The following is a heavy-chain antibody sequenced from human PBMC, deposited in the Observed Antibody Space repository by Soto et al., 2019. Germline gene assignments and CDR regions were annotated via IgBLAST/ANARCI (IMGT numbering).Heavy chain of an antibody. D-gene: IGHD2-21*02. J-gene: IGHJ4*02. CDR1: GFTFSSYW. CDR3: ARVSYCGPDCLHYFDY. CDR2: IKQDGSEK. V-gene: IGHV3-7*01. Sequence: PGGSLRLSCAASGFTFSSYWMSWVRQAPGKGLEWVANIKQDGSEKYYVDSVKGRFTISRDNAKNSLYLQMNSLRAEDTAVYFCARVSYCGPDCLHYFDYWGLGTLVTVSS.